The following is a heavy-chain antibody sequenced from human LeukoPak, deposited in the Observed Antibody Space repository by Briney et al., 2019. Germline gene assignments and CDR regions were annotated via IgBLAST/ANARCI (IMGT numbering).Heavy chain of an antibody. D-gene: IGHD4-17*01. CDR1: GFTFTSYS. Sequence: PGGSLRLSCAASGFTFTSYSINWVRQAPGKGLEWISYISRSGSAINYADSVEGRFTISRDNSKNTLYLQMNSLRPEDTAVYYCSKDYDYGDYAADYWGQGTLVTVSS. CDR3: SKDYDYGDYAADY. V-gene: IGHV3-48*01. CDR2: ISRSGSAI. J-gene: IGHJ4*02.